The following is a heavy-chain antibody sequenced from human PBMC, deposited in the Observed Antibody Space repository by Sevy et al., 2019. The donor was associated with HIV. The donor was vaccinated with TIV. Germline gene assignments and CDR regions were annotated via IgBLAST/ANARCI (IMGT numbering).Heavy chain of an antibody. CDR2: IKQDGCEK. CDR1: GFTFSSYW. J-gene: IGHJ6*02. V-gene: IGHV3-7*03. CDR3: ARECAPGFLWSGYPYYYYYGMDV. Sequence: GGSLRLSCAASGFTFSSYWMSWVRQAPGKELEWVANIKQDGCEKYYVDSVKGRFTISRDNAKNSLYLQMNSLRAEDTVVYYCARECAPGFLWSGYPYYYYYGMDVWGQGTTVTVSS. D-gene: IGHD3-3*01.